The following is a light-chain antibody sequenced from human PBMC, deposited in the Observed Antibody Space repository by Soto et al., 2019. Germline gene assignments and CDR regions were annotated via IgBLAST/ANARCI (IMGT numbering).Light chain of an antibody. CDR3: QQYNDHRT. CDR2: DAS. CDR1: QSISSW. Sequence: DIQMTQSPSTLSASVGDRVTITCRASQSISSWLAWYQQKPGKAPKLLIYDASDLGSGVPSRFSGSGSGTEFTLTISSLQPDDFATYYCQQYNDHRTFVQGTKVDIK. J-gene: IGKJ1*01. V-gene: IGKV1-5*01.